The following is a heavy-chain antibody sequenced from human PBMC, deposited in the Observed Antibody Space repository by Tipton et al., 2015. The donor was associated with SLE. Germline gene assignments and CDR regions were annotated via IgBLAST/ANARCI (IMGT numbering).Heavy chain of an antibody. CDR1: GFTFDDYA. J-gene: IGHJ4*02. Sequence: SLRLSCAASGFTFDDYAMHWVRQAPGKGLEWVSLISWDGGSTYYADSVKGRFTISRDNSKNSLYLQMNSLRAEDTALYYCAKGGYDSSGFDYWGQGTLVTVSS. D-gene: IGHD3-22*01. CDR3: AKGGYDSSGFDY. CDR2: ISWDGGST. V-gene: IGHV3-43D*04.